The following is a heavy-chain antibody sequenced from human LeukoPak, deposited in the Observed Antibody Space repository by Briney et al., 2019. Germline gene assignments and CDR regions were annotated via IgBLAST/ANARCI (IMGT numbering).Heavy chain of an antibody. V-gene: IGHV5-51*01. CDR1: GYSFTSYW. D-gene: IGHD6-13*01. CDR2: IYPAHSDT. J-gene: IGHJ3*02. CDR3: AGAVYSSSWYQDAFDI. Sequence: PEESLTISCKGSGYSFTSYWIGWVRQMPGKGLGGMGIIYPAHSDTRYSPSFQGQVTISADKSISTAYLQWSSLKASDTAMYYCAGAVYSSSWYQDAFDIWGQGTMVTVSS.